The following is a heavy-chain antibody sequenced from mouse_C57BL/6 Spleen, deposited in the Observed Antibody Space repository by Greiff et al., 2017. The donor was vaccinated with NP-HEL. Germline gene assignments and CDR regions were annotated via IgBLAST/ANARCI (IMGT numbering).Heavy chain of an antibody. V-gene: IGHV5-9*01. J-gene: IGHJ2*01. CDR2: ISGGGGNT. CDR3: ARRGYGSSSYYFDY. CDR1: GFTFSSYT. Sequence: EVKVVESGGGLVKPGGSLKLSCAASGFTFSSYTMSWVRQTPEKRLEWVATISGGGGNTYYPDSVKGRFTISRDNAKNTLYLQMSSLRSEDTALYYCARRGYGSSSYYFDYWGQGTTLTVSS. D-gene: IGHD1-1*01.